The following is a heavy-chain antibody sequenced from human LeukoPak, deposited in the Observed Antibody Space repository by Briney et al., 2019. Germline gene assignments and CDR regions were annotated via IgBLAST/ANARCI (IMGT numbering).Heavy chain of an antibody. V-gene: IGHV4-61*08. Sequence: SETLSLTCTVSGGSISSGGYYWSWIRQPPGKGLEWIGYIYYSGSTDYNPSLKSRVTISVDTSKNQFSLKLSSVIAADTAVYYCARRYCSSTSCYHGMDVWGQGTTVTVSS. J-gene: IGHJ6*02. CDR2: IYYSGST. CDR3: ARRYCSSTSCYHGMDV. CDR1: GGSISSGGYY. D-gene: IGHD2-2*01.